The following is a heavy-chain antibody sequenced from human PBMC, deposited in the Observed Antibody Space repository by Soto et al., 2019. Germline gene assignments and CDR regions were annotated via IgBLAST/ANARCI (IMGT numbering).Heavy chain of an antibody. D-gene: IGHD4-17*01. Sequence: SATLSLTCPVSCPSIHSSTHYWGWIGQPPGKGLEWIGSIYYSGSTYYNPSLKSRVTISVDTSKNQFSLKLSSVTAADTAVYYCASHDYGADYYYGMDVWGQGTTVS. J-gene: IGHJ6*02. CDR1: CPSIHSSTHY. CDR3: ASHDYGADYYYGMDV. V-gene: IGHV4-39*01. CDR2: IYYSGST.